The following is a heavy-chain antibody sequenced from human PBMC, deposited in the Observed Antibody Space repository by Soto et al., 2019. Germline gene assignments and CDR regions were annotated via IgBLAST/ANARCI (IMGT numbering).Heavy chain of an antibody. CDR3: VKGAWLDY. J-gene: IGHJ4*02. CDR1: GFTFSTFD. CDR2: ISGRDDSA. V-gene: IGHV3-23*01. Sequence: GGSLRLSCAASGFTFSTFDMSWVRQPPGKGLEWVSVISGRDDSANYADSVKGRFTISKDKSSNTLYLQMNNLRAEDTAVYYCVKGAWLDYWGQGTLVNVS. D-gene: IGHD6-19*01.